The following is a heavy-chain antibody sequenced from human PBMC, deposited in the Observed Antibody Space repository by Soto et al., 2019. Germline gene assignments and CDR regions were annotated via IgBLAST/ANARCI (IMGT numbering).Heavy chain of an antibody. J-gene: IGHJ4*02. D-gene: IGHD2-2*02. CDR3: AKVGYCSSASCYRTPMAFDY. Sequence: GGSLRLSXAASGFTFSSYGMHWVRQAPGKGLEWVAVISYDGSNKYYADSVKGRFTISRDNSKNTLYLQMNSLRAEDTAVYYCAKVGYCSSASCYRTPMAFDYWGQGTLVTVSS. CDR1: GFTFSSYG. V-gene: IGHV3-30*18. CDR2: ISYDGSNK.